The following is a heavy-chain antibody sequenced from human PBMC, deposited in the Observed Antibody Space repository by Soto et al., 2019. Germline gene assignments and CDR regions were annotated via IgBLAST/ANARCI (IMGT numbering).Heavy chain of an antibody. J-gene: IGHJ5*02. CDR2: INHSGST. V-gene: IGHV4-34*01. D-gene: IGHD6-13*01. Sequence: QVQLQQWGAGLLKPSETLSLTCAVYGGSFSGYYWSWIRQPPGKGLEWIGEINHSGSTNYNPSRKTRVTISVDTSKNQFSLTLSSVTAADTAVYYCARLSNSSSWYDWFDPWGQGTLVTVSS. CDR1: GGSFSGYY. CDR3: ARLSNSSSWYDWFDP.